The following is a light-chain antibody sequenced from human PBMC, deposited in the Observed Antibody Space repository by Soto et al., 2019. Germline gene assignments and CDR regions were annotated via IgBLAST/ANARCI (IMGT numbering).Light chain of an antibody. CDR3: KQRNNWLT. J-gene: IGKJ3*01. Sequence: EIVLTQSPATLSLSPVERATLSCRASQNVSTYLAWYQQKHGQAPRLLIYDPSNRATGIPATFSRSGSGIDFTLTMGTLEPDGFAVHYWKQRNNWLTFGPRTKVDIK. CDR1: QNVSTY. V-gene: IGKV3-11*01. CDR2: DPS.